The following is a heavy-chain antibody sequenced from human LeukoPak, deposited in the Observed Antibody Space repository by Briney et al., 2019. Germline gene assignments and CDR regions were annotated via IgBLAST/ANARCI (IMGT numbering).Heavy chain of an antibody. Sequence: PGGSLRLSCAASGFTFSSYWMHWVRQAPGKGLVWVSRINSDGSTTSYADSVKGRFTISRDNAKKTLYLQMNSLRAEETAVYYCASGFFYYYYMDVWGKGTTVTMSS. V-gene: IGHV3-74*01. J-gene: IGHJ6*03. CDR2: INSDGSTT. CDR3: ASGFFYYYYMDV. D-gene: IGHD2/OR15-2a*01. CDR1: GFTFSSYW.